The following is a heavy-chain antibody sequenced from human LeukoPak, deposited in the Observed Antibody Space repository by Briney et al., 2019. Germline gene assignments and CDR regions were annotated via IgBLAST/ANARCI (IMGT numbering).Heavy chain of an antibody. CDR1: GFSFSSYA. V-gene: IGHV3-23*01. CDR2: VSGSGDSP. J-gene: IGHJ4*02. D-gene: IGHD4-23*01. CDR3: AKGRDYGGNSKFDY. Sequence: GGSLRLSCAASGFSFSSYAMSWVRQAPGKGLEWVSAVSGSGDSPYYADSVRGRFTISRDSSKNTLYLQMNSLRVEDTAVYYCAKGRDYGGNSKFDYWGQGTLVTVSS.